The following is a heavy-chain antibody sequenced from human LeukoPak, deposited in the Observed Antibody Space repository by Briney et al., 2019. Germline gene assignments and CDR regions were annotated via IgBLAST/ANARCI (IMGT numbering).Heavy chain of an antibody. Sequence: KSSETLSLTCAVYGGSFSGYYWSWIRQPPGKGLEWIGEINHSGSTNYNPSLKSRVTISVDTSKNQFSLKLSSVTAADTAVYYCARGGWLQFEYYFDYWGQGTLVTVSS. CDR1: GGSFSGYY. V-gene: IGHV4-34*01. D-gene: IGHD5-24*01. J-gene: IGHJ4*02. CDR2: INHSGST. CDR3: ARGGWLQFEYYFDY.